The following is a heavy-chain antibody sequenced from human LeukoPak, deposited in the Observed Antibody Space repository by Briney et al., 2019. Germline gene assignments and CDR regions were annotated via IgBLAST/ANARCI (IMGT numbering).Heavy chain of an antibody. CDR2: INHSGST. CDR3: ARGRYSSGWSISYYFDY. Sequence: SETLSPTCAVYGGSFSGYYWSWVRQPPGKGLEWIGEINHSGSTNYNPSLKSRVTISVDTSKNQFSLKLSSVTAADTAVYYCARGRYSSGWSISYYFDYWGQGTLVTVSS. D-gene: IGHD6-19*01. V-gene: IGHV4-34*01. CDR1: GGSFSGYY. J-gene: IGHJ4*02.